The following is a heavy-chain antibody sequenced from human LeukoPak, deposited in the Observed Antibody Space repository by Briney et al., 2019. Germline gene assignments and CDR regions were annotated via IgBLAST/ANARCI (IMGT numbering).Heavy chain of an antibody. CDR1: GYPFSDHY. CDR2: ISYDGSNK. CDR3: AKVHRGVYYFDY. J-gene: IGHJ4*02. Sequence: GGSLRLSCAVSGYPFSDHYIDWVRQAPGKGLEWVAVISYDGSNKYYADSVKGRFTISRDNSKNTLYLQMNSLRAEDTAVYYCAKVHRGVYYFDYWGQGTLVTVSS. D-gene: IGHD3-10*01. V-gene: IGHV3-30*18.